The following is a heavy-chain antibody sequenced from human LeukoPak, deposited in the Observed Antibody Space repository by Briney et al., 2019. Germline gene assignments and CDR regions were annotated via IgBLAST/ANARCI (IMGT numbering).Heavy chain of an antibody. CDR3: ATDLGSGSDTFDY. CDR1: GYTLTELS. D-gene: IGHD3-10*01. Sequence: ASVKVSCKVSGYTLTELSMHWVRQSPGKGLEWMGGFDPEDGETIYAQKFQGRVTMTEDTSTDTAYMELSSLRSEDTAVYYCATDLGSGSDTFDYWGQGTLVTVSS. CDR2: FDPEDGET. V-gene: IGHV1-24*01. J-gene: IGHJ4*02.